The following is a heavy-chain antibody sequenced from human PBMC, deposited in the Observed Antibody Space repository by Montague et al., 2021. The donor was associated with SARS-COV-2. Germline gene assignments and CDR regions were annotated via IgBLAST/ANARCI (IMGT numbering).Heavy chain of an antibody. V-gene: IGHV4-31*03. CDR1: DYSISSGSYY. CDR2: IHNSGST. J-gene: IGHJ4*02. Sequence: TLSLTCTVSDYSISSGSYYGCFIRLHPGKLVWFVVYIHNSGSTYYTPSLRRRVTISVDTSKKQFSLKLRSVTAADTAVYYCARDVGGYSGIWFEYWGQGILVTVSS. D-gene: IGHD6-13*01. CDR3: ARDVGGYSGIWFEY.